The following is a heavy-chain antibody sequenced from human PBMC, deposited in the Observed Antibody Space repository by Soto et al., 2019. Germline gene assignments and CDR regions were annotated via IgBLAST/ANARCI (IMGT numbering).Heavy chain of an antibody. CDR1: GGTLSTLA. CDR3: GGGRSWSKVDT. V-gene: IGHV1-69*13. D-gene: IGHD6-13*01. CDR2: IIPVFGPP. J-gene: IGHJ5*02. Sequence: GASVKVSCKASGGTLSTLAISWVRQAPGQGLEWMGGIIPVFGPPQYAQKLQGRVTITADASTNTAYMELSSLTSKDTAVYYCGGGRSWSKVDTWGQGTLVTVSS.